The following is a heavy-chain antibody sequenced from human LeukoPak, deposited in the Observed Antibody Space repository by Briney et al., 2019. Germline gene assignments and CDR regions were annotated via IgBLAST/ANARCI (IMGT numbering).Heavy chain of an antibody. Sequence: KASETLSLTCAVYGGSFSGYYWSWIRQPPGKGLEWIGEISHSGSTNYNPSLKSRVTISVDTSKNQFSLKLSSVTAADTAVYYCARFSGSYRLMYYFDYWGQGTLVTVSS. D-gene: IGHD1-26*01. CDR3: ARFSGSYRLMYYFDY. CDR1: GGSFSGYY. J-gene: IGHJ4*02. CDR2: ISHSGST. V-gene: IGHV4-34*01.